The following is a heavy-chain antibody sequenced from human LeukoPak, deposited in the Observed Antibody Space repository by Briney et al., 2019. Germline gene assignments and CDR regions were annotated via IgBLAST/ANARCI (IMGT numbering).Heavy chain of an antibody. CDR3: ARRKYYGSGSYAH. CDR1: GGSFSGYY. J-gene: IGHJ4*02. Sequence: SETLSLTCAVYGGSFSGYYWSWIRQPPGKGLEWIGEINHSGSTNYNPSLKSRVTISVDTSKNQFSLKLSSVTAADTAVYYCARRKYYGSGSYAHWGQGTLVTVSS. CDR2: INHSGST. D-gene: IGHD3-10*01. V-gene: IGHV4-34*01.